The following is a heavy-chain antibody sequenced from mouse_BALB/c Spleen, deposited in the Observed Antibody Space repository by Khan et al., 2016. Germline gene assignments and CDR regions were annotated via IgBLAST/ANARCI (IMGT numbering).Heavy chain of an antibody. Sequence: QVQLQQSGPELKKPGETVKISCKASGYTFTDYSMHWVKQAPGKGLKWMGWINTETGEPTYADDFKGRVAFSLETSASTAYLQINNLKNEDTATYFCARTYGNYAMDYWGQGTSVTVSS. V-gene: IGHV9-2-1*01. CDR2: INTETGEP. D-gene: IGHD1-1*01. CDR1: GYTFTDYS. J-gene: IGHJ4*01. CDR3: ARTYGNYAMDY.